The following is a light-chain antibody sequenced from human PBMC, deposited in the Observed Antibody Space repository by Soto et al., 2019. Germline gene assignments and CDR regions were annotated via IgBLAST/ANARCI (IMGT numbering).Light chain of an antibody. CDR2: GAS. CDR3: QQSYSVPLT. CDR1: QSISNY. V-gene: IGKV1-39*01. J-gene: IGKJ4*01. Sequence: DLQMTQSPSSLSASVGDRVTITCRASQSISNYLNWYQQKPGKAPKFLIYGASSLQSGVPSRFSGSGSGTDFTLTISSLQPEDFATYYCQQSYSVPLTFGGGTKVEIK.